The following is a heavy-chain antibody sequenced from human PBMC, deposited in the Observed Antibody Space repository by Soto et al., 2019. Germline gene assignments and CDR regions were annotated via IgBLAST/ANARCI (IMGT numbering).Heavy chain of an antibody. Sequence: PSETLSLTCGFSGESFTTDYCTWIRQPPGKGLQWIGEINQSGGTNYNPSLKSRVTISVDTSKTQFSLNLTSVTAADTAVYYCARGLAGLVGSHQSNYFYPWGQGALVTVSS. CDR1: GESFTTDY. CDR2: INQSGGT. V-gene: IGHV4-34*01. CDR3: ARGLAGLVGSHQSNYFYP. D-gene: IGHD4-4*01. J-gene: IGHJ5*02.